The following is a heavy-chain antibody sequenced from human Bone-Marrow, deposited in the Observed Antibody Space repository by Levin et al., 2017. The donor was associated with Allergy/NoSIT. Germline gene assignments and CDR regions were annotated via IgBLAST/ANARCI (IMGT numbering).Heavy chain of an antibody. Sequence: GESLKISCAASGFTFSSYSMNWVRQAPGKGLEWVSSISSSSSYIYYADSVKGRFTISRDNAKNSLYLQMNSLRAEDTAVYYCVARGVTGVDYWGQGTLVTDSS. D-gene: IGHD3-10*01. CDR1: GFTFSSYS. CDR2: ISSSSSYI. J-gene: IGHJ4*02. CDR3: VARGVTGVDY. V-gene: IGHV3-21*01.